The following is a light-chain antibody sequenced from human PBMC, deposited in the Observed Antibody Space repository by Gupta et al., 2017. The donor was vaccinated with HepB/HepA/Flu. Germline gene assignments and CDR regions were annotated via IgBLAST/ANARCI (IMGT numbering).Light chain of an antibody. V-gene: IGLV3-21*04. CDR1: NIGLKS. CDR2: YDT. Sequence: SYVLTQTPSVSVAPGETARITFGGDNIGLKSVHWYQQLTGQAPVLVIYYDTKRPSGLPERFSGSNSENTATLTISRVEAGDEADYYCQVWNANSVLFGGGTKLTVL. J-gene: IGLJ3*02. CDR3: QVWNANSVL.